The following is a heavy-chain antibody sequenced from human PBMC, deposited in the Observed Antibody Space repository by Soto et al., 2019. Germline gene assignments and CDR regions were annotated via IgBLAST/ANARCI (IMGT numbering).Heavy chain of an antibody. J-gene: IGHJ5*02. D-gene: IGHD2-2*01. CDR2: IYYSGST. CDR1: GGSVSSGSYY. CDR3: AREGEGYCSSTSCYAIGVWFDP. Sequence: PSETLSLTCTVSGGSVSSGSYYWSWIRQPPGKGLEWIGYIYYSGSTNYNPSLKSRVTISVDTSKNQFSLKLSSVTAADTAVYYCAREGEGYCSSTSCYAIGVWFDPWGQGTLVTVSS. V-gene: IGHV4-61*01.